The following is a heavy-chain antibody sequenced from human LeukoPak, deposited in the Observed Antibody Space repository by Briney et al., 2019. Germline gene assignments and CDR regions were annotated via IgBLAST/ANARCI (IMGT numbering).Heavy chain of an antibody. J-gene: IGHJ3*02. CDR2: IIPILGIA. CDR1: GGTFSSYA. V-gene: IGHV1-69*04. Sequence: SVKVSCKASGGTFSSYAISWVRQAPGQGLEWMGRIIPILGIANYAQKFQGRVTITADKSTSTAYMELSSLRSEDTAVYYCASDIVVVPAAVMNAFDIWGQGTMVTVSS. CDR3: ASDIVVVPAAVMNAFDI. D-gene: IGHD2-2*01.